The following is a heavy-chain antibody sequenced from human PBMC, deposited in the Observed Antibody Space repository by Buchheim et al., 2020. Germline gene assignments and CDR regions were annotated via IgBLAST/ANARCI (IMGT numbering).Heavy chain of an antibody. CDR3: VTTSITSYCGGDCFFH. V-gene: IGHV3-7*01. D-gene: IGHD2-21*02. Sequence: EVQLVESGGGLVQPGGSLRLSCAASGFTFSSYWMSWVRQAPGKGLEWVANIKQDGSEKYYVDSVKGRFTIFRDNARNTLYLQMNSLRVEDTAVYYCVTTSITSYCGGDCFFHWGQGTL. CDR2: IKQDGSEK. CDR1: GFTFSSYW. J-gene: IGHJ4*02.